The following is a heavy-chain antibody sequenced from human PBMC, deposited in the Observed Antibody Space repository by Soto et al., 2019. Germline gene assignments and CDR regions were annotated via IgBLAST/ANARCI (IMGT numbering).Heavy chain of an antibody. CDR1: GGTFSSYA. CDR3: ARGYYYDSSGYYYSAFDI. Sequence: SVKVSCKASGGTFSSYAISWVRQAPGQGLEWMGGIIPIFGTANYAQKFQGRVTITADESTSTAYMELSSLRSEDTAVYYCARGYYYDSSGYYYSAFDIWRQGTMVTVSS. D-gene: IGHD3-22*01. J-gene: IGHJ3*02. V-gene: IGHV1-69*13. CDR2: IIPIFGTA.